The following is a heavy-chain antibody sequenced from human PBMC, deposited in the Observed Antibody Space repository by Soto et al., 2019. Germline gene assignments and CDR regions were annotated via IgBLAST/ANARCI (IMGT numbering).Heavy chain of an antibody. CDR1: GFTFSSYS. Sequence: EVQLVESGGGLVKPGGSLRLSCAASGFTFSSYSMNWVRQAPRKGLEWVSSISSSSSYIYYADSVKGRFTISRDNAKNSLYLQMNSLRAEDTAVYYCARVQGIAVAGYYYYYMDVWGKGTTVTVSS. D-gene: IGHD6-19*01. CDR2: ISSSSSYI. CDR3: ARVQGIAVAGYYYYYMDV. J-gene: IGHJ6*03. V-gene: IGHV3-21*01.